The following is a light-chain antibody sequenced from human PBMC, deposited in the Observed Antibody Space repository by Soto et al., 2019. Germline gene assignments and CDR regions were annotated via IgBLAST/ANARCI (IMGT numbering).Light chain of an antibody. J-gene: IGKJ1*01. CDR1: QSVNAN. CDR3: QQYNTCLLT. V-gene: IGKV3-15*01. Sequence: EVVMTQSPATLSVSPGERATLSCRASQSVNANLAWYQQKPGQAPRLLIHGASNRATGIPARFSGSGFGTEFILTISSLQSEDFAVYYFQQYNTCLLTFGQGTKVEI. CDR2: GAS.